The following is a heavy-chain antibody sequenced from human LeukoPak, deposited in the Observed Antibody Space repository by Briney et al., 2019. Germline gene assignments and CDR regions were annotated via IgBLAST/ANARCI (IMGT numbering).Heavy chain of an antibody. CDR1: GLTFSSYA. J-gene: IGHJ4*02. CDR3: ARGDCSSTSCYRLDY. CDR2: ISYDGSNK. Sequence: PGGSLRLSCAASGLTFSSYAMHWVRQAPGKGLEWVAVISYDGSNKYYADSVKGRFTISRDNSKNTLYLQMNSLRAEDTAVYYCARGDCSSTSCYRLDYWGQGTLVTVSS. V-gene: IGHV3-30-3*01. D-gene: IGHD2-2*02.